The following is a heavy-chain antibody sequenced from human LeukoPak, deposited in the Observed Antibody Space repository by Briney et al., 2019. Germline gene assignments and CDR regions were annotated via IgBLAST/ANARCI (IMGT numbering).Heavy chain of an antibody. Sequence: RASVKVSCKASGYTFTGYYMHWVRQAPGQGLEWMGWINPNSGGTNYAQKFQGRVTMTRDTSISTAYMELSRLRSDDTAVYYCARDHSGSYRILDDWFDPWGQGTLVTVSS. J-gene: IGHJ5*02. CDR2: INPNSGGT. CDR1: GYTFTGYY. D-gene: IGHD1-26*01. V-gene: IGHV1-2*02. CDR3: ARDHSGSYRILDDWFDP.